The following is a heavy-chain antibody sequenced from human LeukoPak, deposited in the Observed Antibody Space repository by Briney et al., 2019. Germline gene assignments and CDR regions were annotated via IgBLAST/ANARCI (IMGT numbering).Heavy chain of an antibody. Sequence: GGSLRLSCAASGFTFSSYAMSWVRQAPGKGLEWVSVISGSGGSTYYADSVRGRFTISRDNSKNTLFLQMNSLRAEDTALYYCAKGLYYDSSGSFDPWGQGTLVTVSS. CDR3: AKGLYYDSSGSFDP. J-gene: IGHJ5*02. V-gene: IGHV3-23*01. CDR1: GFTFSSYA. CDR2: ISGSGGST. D-gene: IGHD3-22*01.